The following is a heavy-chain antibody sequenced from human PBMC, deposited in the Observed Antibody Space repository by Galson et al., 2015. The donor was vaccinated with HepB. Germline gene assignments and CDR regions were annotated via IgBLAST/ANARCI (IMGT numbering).Heavy chain of an antibody. Sequence: SLRLSCAASGFTSSSYSMNWVRQASGKGLEWVSYISSSSSTIYYADSVKGRFTISRDNAKNSLYLQMNSLRAEDTAVYYCARSLILTGYGGWFDPWGQGTLVTVSS. CDR2: ISSSSSTI. CDR3: ARSLILTGYGGWFDP. V-gene: IGHV3-48*01. D-gene: IGHD3-9*01. J-gene: IGHJ5*02. CDR1: GFTSSSYS.